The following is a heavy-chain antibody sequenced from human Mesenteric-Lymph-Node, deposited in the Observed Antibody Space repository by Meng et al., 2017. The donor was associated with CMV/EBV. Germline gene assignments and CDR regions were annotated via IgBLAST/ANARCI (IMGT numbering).Heavy chain of an antibody. CDR2: IVYDGVNK. CDR3: EREGESSSFDR. J-gene: IGHJ4*02. D-gene: IGHD6-13*01. V-gene: IGHV3-30-3*01. CDR1: GFTFSSHT. Sequence: GGSLRLSCVGSGFTFSSHTIHWVRQAPGKGLEWVAVIVYDGVNKYYADSVKGRFTLSRDNSKNTVYVQMNSLTAEDAAIYYCEREGESSSFDRWGQGTLVTVSS.